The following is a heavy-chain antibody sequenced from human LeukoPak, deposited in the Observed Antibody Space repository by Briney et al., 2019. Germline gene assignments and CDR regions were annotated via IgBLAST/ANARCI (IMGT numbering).Heavy chain of an antibody. D-gene: IGHD5-18*01. CDR3: ATGGIQLWSNIFDY. V-gene: IGHV1-69*04. Sequence: GASVNVSCQASGGTFRSYAISWVGQAPGQGLEWMGRIIPILGIANYAPKFQGRVTITADKSTSTAYMELSSLRSEDTAVYYCATGGIQLWSNIFDYWGQGTLVTVSS. CDR2: IIPILGIA. J-gene: IGHJ4*02. CDR1: GGTFRSYA.